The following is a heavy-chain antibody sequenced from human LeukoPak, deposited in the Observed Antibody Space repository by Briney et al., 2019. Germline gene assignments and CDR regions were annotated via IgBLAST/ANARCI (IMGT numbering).Heavy chain of an antibody. Sequence: PSETLSLTCSVSGDSVSSTIYYWAWIRQPPGKGLEWIGSGYYSGHTFYNPPLKGRVTIFVDTSKNQFSLKLTSVTAADTAIYYCARQGGSNYGFGHDSWGQGTLVTVSS. CDR1: GDSVSSTIYY. V-gene: IGHV4-39*01. D-gene: IGHD5-18*01. CDR3: ARQGGSNYGFGHDS. CDR2: GYYSGHT. J-gene: IGHJ4*02.